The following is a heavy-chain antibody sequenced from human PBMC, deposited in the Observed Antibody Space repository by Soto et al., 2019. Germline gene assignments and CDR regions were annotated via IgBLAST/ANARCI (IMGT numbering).Heavy chain of an antibody. D-gene: IGHD4-17*01. Sequence: GGSLRLSCAASGLTFSDRYMDWVRQAPGKGLEWVGRIRKKTNSYTTEYAASVKGRFIISRDDSTNSLYLQMSSLKTEGTAVYYCTTVTTVDYYFDYWGQGTLVTVSS. CDR1: GLTFSDRY. V-gene: IGHV3-72*01. J-gene: IGHJ4*02. CDR2: IRKKTNSYTT. CDR3: TTVTTVDYYFDY.